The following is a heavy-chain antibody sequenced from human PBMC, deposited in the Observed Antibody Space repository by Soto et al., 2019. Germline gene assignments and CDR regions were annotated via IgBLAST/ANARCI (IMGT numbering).Heavy chain of an antibody. D-gene: IGHD6-19*01. CDR2: ISTSGRST. J-gene: IGHJ3*02. CDR1: GFTFSSYA. CDR3: AKRGIGIAVYGREAFEI. V-gene: IGHV3-23*01. Sequence: EVQLLESGGGLVQPGGSLRLSCAASGFTFSSYAMSWVRQAPGKGLDWVSGISTSGRSTYYADSAKGRFTISRDNSKNTLYLQMNSLRDEDTAVYYCAKRGIGIAVYGREAFEIWGQGTRVTVSS.